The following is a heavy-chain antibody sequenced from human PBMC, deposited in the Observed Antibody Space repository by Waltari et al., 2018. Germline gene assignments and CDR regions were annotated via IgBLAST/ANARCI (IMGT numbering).Heavy chain of an antibody. Sequence: EVQLLESGGGLVQPGGSLRLSCAASGFTFSSYAMSWVRQAPGKGLEWVSVIYRGGSTYYADSVKGRFTISRDNSKNTLYLQMNSLRAEDTAVYYCANGYSSSPNAFDIWGQGTMVTVSS. CDR3: ANGYSSSPNAFDI. CDR2: IYRGGST. J-gene: IGHJ3*02. D-gene: IGHD6-6*01. V-gene: IGHV3-23*03. CDR1: GFTFSSYA.